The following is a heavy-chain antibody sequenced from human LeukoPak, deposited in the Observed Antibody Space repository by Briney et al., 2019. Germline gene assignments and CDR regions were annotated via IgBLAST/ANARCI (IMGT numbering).Heavy chain of an antibody. CDR1: GDSVSSNSAA. CDR2: TYYRSKWYN. V-gene: IGHV6-1*01. D-gene: IGHD2-21*02. Sequence: SQTLSLTCALSGDSVSSNSAAWNWIRQSPSRGLEWLGRTYYRSKWYNDYAVSVKSRITINPDTSKNQFSLQLNSVTPEDTAVYYCARNCGGDCCEGHYYYGMDVWGQGTTVTVSS. CDR3: ARNCGGDCCEGHYYYGMDV. J-gene: IGHJ6*02.